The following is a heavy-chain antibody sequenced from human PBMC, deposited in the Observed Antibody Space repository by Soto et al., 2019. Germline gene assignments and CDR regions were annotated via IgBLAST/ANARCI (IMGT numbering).Heavy chain of an antibody. Sequence: SVKVSCKASGGTFSSYAISWVRQAPGQGLEWMGGIIPIFGTANYAQKFQGRVTITADESTSTAYMELSSLRSEDTAVYYCARGGTTVTTEGYYYYYGMDVWGQGTTVTVSS. CDR3: ARGGTTVTTEGYYYYYGMDV. CDR1: GGTFSSYA. V-gene: IGHV1-69*13. D-gene: IGHD4-17*01. CDR2: IIPIFGTA. J-gene: IGHJ6*02.